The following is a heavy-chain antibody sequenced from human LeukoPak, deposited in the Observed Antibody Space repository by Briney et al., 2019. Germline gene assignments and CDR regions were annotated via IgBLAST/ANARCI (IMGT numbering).Heavy chain of an antibody. CDR1: GFTFSSYA. CDR3: AREIQLWGYFDY. Sequence: GGSLRLSCAASGFTFSSYAMHWVRQAPGKGLEWVAVISYDGSNKYYADSVKGRFTISRDNSKNTLYLQMNSLRAEDTAVYYCAREIQLWGYFDYWGQGTLVTVSS. J-gene: IGHJ4*02. D-gene: IGHD5-18*01. V-gene: IGHV3-30-3*01. CDR2: ISYDGSNK.